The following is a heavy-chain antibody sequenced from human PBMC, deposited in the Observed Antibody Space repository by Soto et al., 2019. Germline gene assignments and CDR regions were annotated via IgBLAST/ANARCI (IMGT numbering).Heavy chain of an antibody. D-gene: IGHD3-22*01. Sequence: SETLSLTCTVSGGSISSYYWSWIRQPPGKGLEWIGYIYYSGSTNYNPSLKSRVTISVDTSKNQFSLKLSSVTAADTAVYYCARGSDGYYDSSGYKPLPYGFDYWGQGTLVTVSS. CDR3: ARGSDGYYDSSGYKPLPYGFDY. V-gene: IGHV4-59*01. J-gene: IGHJ4*02. CDR2: IYYSGST. CDR1: GGSISSYY.